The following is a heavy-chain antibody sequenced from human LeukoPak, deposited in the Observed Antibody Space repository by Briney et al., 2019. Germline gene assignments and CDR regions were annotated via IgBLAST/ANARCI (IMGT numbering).Heavy chain of an antibody. CDR1: GGSISNGTSY. J-gene: IGHJ4*02. D-gene: IGHD3-16*02. CDR2: IYSSGST. Sequence: SETLSLTCTVSGGSISNGTSYWTWIRQPAGKSLEWLGRIYSSGSTNYNPSLKSRVTISVDTSKNQFSLKLSSVTAADTAVYYCARESYDYVWGSYRSFDYWGQGTLVTVSS. V-gene: IGHV4-61*10. CDR3: ARESYDYVWGSYRSFDY.